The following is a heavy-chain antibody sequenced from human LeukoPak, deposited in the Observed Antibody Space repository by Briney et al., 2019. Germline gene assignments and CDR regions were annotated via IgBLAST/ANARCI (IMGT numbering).Heavy chain of an antibody. V-gene: IGHV1-69*05. D-gene: IGHD3-10*01. CDR2: IIPIFGTA. CDR1: GGTFSSYA. Sequence: SVKVSCKASGGTFSSYAISWVRQAPGQGLEWMGGIIPIFGTANYAQKFQGRVTITTDESTSTAYMELSSLRSEDTAVYYCARTYYYGSGKMIYFDYWGQGTLVTVSS. J-gene: IGHJ4*02. CDR3: ARTYYYGSGKMIYFDY.